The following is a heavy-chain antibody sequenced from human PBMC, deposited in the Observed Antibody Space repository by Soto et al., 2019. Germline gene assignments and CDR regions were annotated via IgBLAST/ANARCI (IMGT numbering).Heavy chain of an antibody. J-gene: IGHJ4*02. D-gene: IGHD2-15*01. V-gene: IGHV3-48*01. CDR2: ISSSSNK. CDR3: AKETYSGPLDY. Sequence: GGSLRLSCAASGFTFSYYSMNWVRQAPGKGLEWVSYISSSSNKYYADSVKGRFTISRDNSKNTLYLQMNSLRAEDTAVYYCAKETYSGPLDYWGQGTLVTVSS. CDR1: GFTFSYYS.